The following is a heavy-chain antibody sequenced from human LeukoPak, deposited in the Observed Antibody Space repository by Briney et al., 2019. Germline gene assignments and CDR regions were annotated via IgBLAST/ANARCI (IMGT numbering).Heavy chain of an antibody. CDR2: INSVGSST. V-gene: IGHV3-23*01. J-gene: IGHJ4*02. Sequence: QTGGSLRLSCAASGFTFSSYAMSWVRQAPGKGLEWVSAINSVGSSTYYADSVKGRFTISRDNSKNTLDLQMNSLRAEDTDLYSCANLVAKGLDYWGQGTLVTVSS. CDR3: ANLVAKGLDY. CDR1: GFTFSSYA. D-gene: IGHD3-16*01.